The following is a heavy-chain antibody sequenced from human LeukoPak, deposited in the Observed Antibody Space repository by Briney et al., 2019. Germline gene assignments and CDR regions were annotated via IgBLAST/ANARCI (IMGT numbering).Heavy chain of an antibody. Sequence: GESLKISCKGSGYSFTSYWIGWVRQMPGKGLEWMGIIYPGDSDTRYSPSFQGQVTISADKSISTAYLQWSSLKASDTAMYYCARQAYCYGSGSRPRGWFDPWGQGTLVTVSS. CDR3: ARQAYCYGSGSRPRGWFDP. CDR2: IYPGDSDT. CDR1: GYSFTSYW. D-gene: IGHD3-10*01. J-gene: IGHJ5*02. V-gene: IGHV5-51*01.